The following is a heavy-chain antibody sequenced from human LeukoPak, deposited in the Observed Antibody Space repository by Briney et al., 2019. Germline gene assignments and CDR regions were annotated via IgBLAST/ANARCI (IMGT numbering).Heavy chain of an antibody. CDR3: ARFGYVAAVDV. V-gene: IGHV3-7*01. CDR1: GFSFSAYW. CDR2: INPAGSET. Sequence: GGSLRLSCRASGFSFSAYWMTWVRQDPGTGLEWVANINPAGSETYYVDPVKGRFSISRDNAKNLVYLQMNSLRAEDTAVYHCARFGYVAAVDVWGQGTPVTVSS. J-gene: IGHJ4*02. D-gene: IGHD2-15*01.